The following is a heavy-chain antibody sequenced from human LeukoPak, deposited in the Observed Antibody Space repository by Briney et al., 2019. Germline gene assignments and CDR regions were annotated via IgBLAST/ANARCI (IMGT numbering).Heavy chain of an antibody. V-gene: IGHV4-34*01. D-gene: IGHD2-8*01. J-gene: IGHJ4*02. CDR2: INHSGST. Sequence: PSETLSLTCAVYGGSFSGYYLSWIRQPPGKGLEWIGEINHSGSTNYNPSLKSRVTISVDTSKNQFSLKLSSVTAADTAVYYCARGLRGYCTNGVCYKGYSSSWPYYFDYWGQGTLVTVSS. CDR3: ARGLRGYCTNGVCYKGYSSSWPYYFDY. CDR1: GGSFSGYY.